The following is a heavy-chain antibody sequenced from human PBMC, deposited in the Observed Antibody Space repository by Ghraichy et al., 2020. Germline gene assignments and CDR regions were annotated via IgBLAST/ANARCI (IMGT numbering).Heavy chain of an antibody. D-gene: IGHD3-22*01. J-gene: IGHJ4*02. V-gene: IGHV4-61*09. CDR2: IYTSGST. Sequence: SETLSLTCTVSGGSISSGSYYWSWIRQPAGKGLEWIGHIYTSGSTNYNPSLKSRVTISVDTSKNEFSLKLSSVTAADTAVYYCASTNYYYDSSAYYHENDYWGQGTLVTVSS. CDR1: GGSISSGSYY. CDR3: ASTNYYYDSSAYYHENDY.